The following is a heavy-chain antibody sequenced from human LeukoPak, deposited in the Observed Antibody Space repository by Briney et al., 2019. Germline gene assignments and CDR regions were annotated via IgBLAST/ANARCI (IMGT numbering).Heavy chain of an antibody. CDR2: IKQDGSEK. CDR1: GFTFNSYW. CDR3: ARARYNTRGLFDS. V-gene: IGHV3-7*04. J-gene: IGHJ4*02. Sequence: AGGSPRVSCAASGFTFNSYWMTWVRQAPGKGLEWVASIKQDGSEKYYVDSVKGRSTVSRDNAKNSLYLQMDSPRAEDTAVYYCARARYNTRGLFDSWGQGTLVTVSS. D-gene: IGHD1-14*01.